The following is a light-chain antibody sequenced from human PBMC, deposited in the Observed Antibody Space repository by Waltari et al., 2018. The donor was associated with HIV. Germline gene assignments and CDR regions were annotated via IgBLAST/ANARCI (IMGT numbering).Light chain of an antibody. CDR1: ALPKQY. J-gene: IGLJ3*02. Sequence: SYELTQPPSVSVSPGQTARITCSGDALPKQYAYWYQQKPGQAPVLVIYKDREGHSGIPERFSGSSSGRTVTLTISGVQAEDEADYYCQSAASSATYRVFGGGTKLTVL. CDR3: QSAASSATYRV. V-gene: IGLV3-25*03. CDR2: KDR.